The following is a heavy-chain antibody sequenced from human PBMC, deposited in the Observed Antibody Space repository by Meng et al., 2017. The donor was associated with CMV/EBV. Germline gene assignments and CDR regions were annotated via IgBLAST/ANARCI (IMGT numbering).Heavy chain of an antibody. Sequence: ASVKVSCKASGYTFTSYYMHWVRQAPGQGLEWMGIINPSGSSTSYAQKFQGRVTMTRDTSTSTVYMELSSLRSEDTAVYYCARVPRYRFGGSYGMDVWGQGTTVTVSS. CDR3: ARVPRYRFGGSYGMDV. D-gene: IGHD3-16*01. V-gene: IGHV1-46*01. CDR2: INPSGSST. CDR1: GYTFTSYY. J-gene: IGHJ6*02.